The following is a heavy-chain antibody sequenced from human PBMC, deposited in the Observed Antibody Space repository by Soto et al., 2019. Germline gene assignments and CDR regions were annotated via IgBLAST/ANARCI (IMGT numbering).Heavy chain of an antibody. D-gene: IGHD2-15*01. CDR2: ISAYNGNT. V-gene: IGHV1-18*01. Sequence: ASVKVSCTASGYTFTSYGISWVRQAPGQGLEWMGWISAYNGNTNYAQKLQGRVTMTTDTSTSTAYMELRSLRSDDTAVYYCAKGGYCSGGSCYSMVFDYWGQGTLVTVSS. CDR1: GYTFTSYG. J-gene: IGHJ4*02. CDR3: AKGGYCSGGSCYSMVFDY.